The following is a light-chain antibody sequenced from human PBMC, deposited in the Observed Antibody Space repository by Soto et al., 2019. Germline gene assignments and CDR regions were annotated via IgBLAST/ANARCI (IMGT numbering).Light chain of an antibody. J-gene: IGKJ1*01. V-gene: IGKV3-15*01. CDR2: GAS. CDR1: QSVSSN. CDR3: QQYNNWGT. Sequence: EIVMTQSPVTLSVSPGERATLSCRASQSVSSNLAWYQQKPGQAPRLLISGASTRATGIPARFSGSGSGTEFTLTISSLQSEDFAVYYCQQYNNWGTFGQGTKVEIK.